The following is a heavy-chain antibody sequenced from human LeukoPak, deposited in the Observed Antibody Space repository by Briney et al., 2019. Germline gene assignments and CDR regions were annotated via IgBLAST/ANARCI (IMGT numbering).Heavy chain of an antibody. CDR1: GYTFTDYY. V-gene: IGHV1-2*02. Sequence: GASVKVSCKASGYTFTDYYMHWVRQAPGQGLEWMGWINPNSGDTNYAQKFQGRVTQTRDTSISTAYMELSRLRSDDTAVYYCATGPNFGDSTGYFYSWGQGTLVTVSS. D-gene: IGHD3-22*01. CDR2: INPNSGDT. CDR3: ATGPNFGDSTGYFYS. J-gene: IGHJ5*01.